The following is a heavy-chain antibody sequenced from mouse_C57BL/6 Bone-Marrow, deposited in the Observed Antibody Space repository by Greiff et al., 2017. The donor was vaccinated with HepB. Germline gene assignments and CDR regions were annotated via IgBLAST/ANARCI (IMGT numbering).Heavy chain of an antibody. Sequence: EAQVVESGGGLVQPGGSLKLSCAASGFTFSDYYMYWVRQTPEKRLEWVAYISNGGGSTYYPDTVKGRFTISRDNAKNTLYLQMSRLKSEDTAMYYCARRGTLDWYFDVWGTGTTVTVSS. CDR2: ISNGGGST. CDR3: ARRGTLDWYFDV. D-gene: IGHD3-3*01. CDR1: GFTFSDYY. J-gene: IGHJ1*03. V-gene: IGHV5-12*01.